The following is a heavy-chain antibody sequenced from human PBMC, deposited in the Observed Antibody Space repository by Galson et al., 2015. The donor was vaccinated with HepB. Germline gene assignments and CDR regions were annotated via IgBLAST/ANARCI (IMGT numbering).Heavy chain of an antibody. V-gene: IGHV1-18*01. D-gene: IGHD3-10*01. CDR3: ARTPYYGSGSYSNAWFDP. CDR1: GYTFSNYG. J-gene: IGHJ5*02. Sequence: SVKVSCKASGYTFSNYGISWVRQAPGQGLEWMGWISSYNGNTNYAQRFQGSVTMTTDTSTSTVYVELRSLTSEDTAVYYCARTPYYGSGSYSNAWFDPWGQGTLVTVSS. CDR2: ISSYNGNT.